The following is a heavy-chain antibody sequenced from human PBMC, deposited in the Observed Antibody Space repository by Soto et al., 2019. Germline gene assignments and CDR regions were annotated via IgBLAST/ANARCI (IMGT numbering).Heavy chain of an antibody. CDR1: GDSIRAHD. J-gene: IGHJ5*02. D-gene: IGHD3-10*01. V-gene: IGHV4-4*07. Sequence: SETLSLTCKVSGDSIRAHDWRWLRQGAGKGLEWSERLPSPGTTDYNPSLKSRVTMSADTSRNQFSLKLTSLTAADTAVYYCARGRGRLPSVRGLRLQFPYLDPWGQGTLVTVSS. CDR2: LPSPGTT. CDR3: ARGRGRLPSVRGLRLQFPYLDP.